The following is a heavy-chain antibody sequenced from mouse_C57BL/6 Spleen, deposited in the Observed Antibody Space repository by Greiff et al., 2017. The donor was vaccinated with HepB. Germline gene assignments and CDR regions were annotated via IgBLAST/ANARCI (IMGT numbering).Heavy chain of an antibody. V-gene: IGHV5-17*01. CDR2: ISSGSSTI. CDR1: GFTFSDYG. D-gene: IGHD4-1*02. Sequence: EVMLVESGGGLVKPGGSLKLSCAASGFTFSDYGMHWVRQAPEKGLEWVAYISSGSSTIYYADTVKGRFTISRDNAKNTLFLQMTSLRSEDTAMYYCAIQLGEDYYAMDYWGQGTSVTVSS. J-gene: IGHJ4*01. CDR3: AIQLGEDYYAMDY.